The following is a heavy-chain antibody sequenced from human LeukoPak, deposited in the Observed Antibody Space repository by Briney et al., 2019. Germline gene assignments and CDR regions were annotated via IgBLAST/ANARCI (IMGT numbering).Heavy chain of an antibody. CDR3: ARDSSPITGTLWFDR. CDR1: GFTVSSNY. CDR2: IYIGGST. D-gene: IGHD1/OR15-1a*01. V-gene: IGHV3-66*02. J-gene: IGHJ5*02. Sequence: PGGSLRHSCAASGFTVSSNYMSWVRQAPGKGLEWVSVIYIGGSTYYADSVKGRFTISRDNSKNTLYLQMNSLRAEDTAVYYCARDSSPITGTLWFDRWGQGTLVTVSS.